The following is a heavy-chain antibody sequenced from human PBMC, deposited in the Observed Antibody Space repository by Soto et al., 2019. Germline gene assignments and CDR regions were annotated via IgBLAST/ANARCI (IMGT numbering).Heavy chain of an antibody. CDR2: IYYSGST. J-gene: IGHJ4*02. CDR3: ARVHCSGGSCYFVY. CDR1: RGSMRPYY. V-gene: IGHV4-30-4*01. Sequence: SETLSLTCTVSRGSMRPYYWSWIRQPPGKGLEWIGYIYYSGSTYYNPSLKSRVTISVDTSKNQFSLKLSSVTAADTAVYYCARVHCSGGSCYFVYWGQGTLVTVSS. D-gene: IGHD2-15*01.